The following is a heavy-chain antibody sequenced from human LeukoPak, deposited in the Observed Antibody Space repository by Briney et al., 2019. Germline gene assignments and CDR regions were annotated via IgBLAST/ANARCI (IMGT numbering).Heavy chain of an antibody. CDR2: IYYSGST. CDR1: GGSISSGGYY. J-gene: IGHJ4*02. Sequence: KPSETLSLTCTVSGGSISSGGYYWSWIRQHPGKGREWIGYIYYSGSTYYNPSLKSRVTISVDTSKNQFSLKLSSVTAADTAVYYCARDRIQLGGSIDYWGQGTLVTVSS. CDR3: ARDRIQLGGSIDY. D-gene: IGHD5-18*01. V-gene: IGHV4-31*03.